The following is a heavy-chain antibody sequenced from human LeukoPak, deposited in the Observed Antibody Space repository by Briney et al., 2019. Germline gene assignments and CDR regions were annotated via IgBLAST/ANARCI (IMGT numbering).Heavy chain of an antibody. CDR3: ARTMTTVTTLDY. J-gene: IGHJ4*02. Sequence: GGSLRLSCAASGFTFSSYGMHWVRQAPGKGLEWVAVIWYVGSNKYYADSVKGRFTISRDNSKNTLYLQMNSLRAEDTAVYYCARTMTTVTTLDYWGQGTLVTVSS. V-gene: IGHV3-33*01. CDR2: IWYVGSNK. CDR1: GFTFSSYG. D-gene: IGHD4-11*01.